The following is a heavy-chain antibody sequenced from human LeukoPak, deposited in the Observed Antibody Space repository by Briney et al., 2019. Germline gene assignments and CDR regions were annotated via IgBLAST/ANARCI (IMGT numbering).Heavy chain of an antibody. D-gene: IGHD2-15*01. V-gene: IGHV1-46*01. CDR2: INPSGGST. Sequence: ASVKVSCKASGYTFTSYYMRWVRQAPGQGLEWMGIINPSGGSTSYAQKFQGRVTMTRDTSTSTVYMELSSLRSEDTAVYYCARDGRYCSGGSCYSAYGCWFDPWGQGTLVTVSS. CDR3: ARDGRYCSGGSCYSAYGCWFDP. J-gene: IGHJ5*02. CDR1: GYTFTSYY.